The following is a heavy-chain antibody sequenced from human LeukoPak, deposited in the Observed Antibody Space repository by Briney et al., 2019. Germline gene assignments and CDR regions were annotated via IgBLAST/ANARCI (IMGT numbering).Heavy chain of an antibody. CDR1: GDSVSAYY. J-gene: IGHJ4*02. CDR2: MSYSGST. CDR3: ARMINGDYFDY. V-gene: IGHV4-59*02. D-gene: IGHD3-16*01. Sequence: SETRALTCSVSGDSVSAYYWSWIRQPPGKGLEYIGYMSYSGSTNCNPSVKSRVTISIDACRHQFSLKLSSVPGADTAVYYCARMINGDYFDYWGQRPLDTVSS.